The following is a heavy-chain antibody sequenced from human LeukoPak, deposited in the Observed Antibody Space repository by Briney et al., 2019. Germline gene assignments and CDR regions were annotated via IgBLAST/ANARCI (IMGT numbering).Heavy chain of an antibody. J-gene: IGHJ4*02. CDR3: AKGTGEYASGPDY. CDR2: IYSTGGK. Sequence: GGSLRLSCAASQFSVSTNYMSWVRQAPGKGPEWVSIIYSTGGKYYADSVKGRFTISRDNSKHTLYLQMNGLRAEDTAIYYCAKGTGEYASGPDYWGQGTLVTVSS. CDR1: QFSVSTNY. V-gene: IGHV3-66*01. D-gene: IGHD6-19*01.